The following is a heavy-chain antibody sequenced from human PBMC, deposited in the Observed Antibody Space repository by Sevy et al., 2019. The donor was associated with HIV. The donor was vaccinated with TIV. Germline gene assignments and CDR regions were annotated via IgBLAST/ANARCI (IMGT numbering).Heavy chain of an antibody. CDR3: AKEYSYGYYFDY. CDR1: GFTFSSYG. Sequence: GGSLRLSCAASGFTFSSYGMHWVRQAPGKGLEWVAFIRYDGSNKYYADSVKGRLTISRDNSKNTLYLQMNSLRAEDTAVYYCAKEYSYGYYFDYWGQGTLVTVS. V-gene: IGHV3-30*02. CDR2: IRYDGSNK. D-gene: IGHD5-18*01. J-gene: IGHJ4*02.